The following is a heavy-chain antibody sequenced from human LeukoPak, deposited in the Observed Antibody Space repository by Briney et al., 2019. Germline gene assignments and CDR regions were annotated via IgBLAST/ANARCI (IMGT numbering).Heavy chain of an antibody. V-gene: IGHV3-30*18. J-gene: IGHJ4*02. CDR1: GFTFSVYG. CDR2: ISYDGSNK. CDR3: GKEGGEEGGA. Sequence: GRSLRLSCAASGFTFSVYGMHWVRQAPGKGLEWVAVISYDGSNKYYADSVKGRFTISRDNSKNTLYLQMNSLRAEDTAVYYWGKEGGEEGGAGGKGTRVTVSS. D-gene: IGHD3-16*01.